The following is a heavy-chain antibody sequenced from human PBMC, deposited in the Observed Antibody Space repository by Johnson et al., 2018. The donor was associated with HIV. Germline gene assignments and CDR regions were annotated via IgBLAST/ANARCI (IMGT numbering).Heavy chain of an antibody. CDR1: GFTFSDYY. D-gene: IGHD3-22*01. J-gene: IGHJ3*02. V-gene: IGHV3-72*01. CDR2: TSDKANSYST. Sequence: VQLVESGGGLVKPGGSLRLSCAASGFTFSDYYMSWIRQAPGKGLEWIARTSDKANSYSTEYAASVKGRFIISRDGLKDSLYLQMNSLRAEDTAVYYCATPPNHYYDSSGYAFDIWGQGTMVTVSS. CDR3: ATPPNHYYDSSGYAFDI.